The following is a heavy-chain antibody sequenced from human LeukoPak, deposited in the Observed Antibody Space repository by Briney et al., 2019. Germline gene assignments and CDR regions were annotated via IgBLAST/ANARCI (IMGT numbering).Heavy chain of an antibody. Sequence: GASVKVSCTASGYTFTSYGISWVRQAPGQGLEWMGWISAYNGNTNYAQKFQGRVTMTTDTSTTTAYKELRSLRSDDTAVYYCARVSGILTGLYDYWGQGTLVTVSS. D-gene: IGHD3-9*01. CDR3: ARVSGILTGLYDY. CDR2: ISAYNGNT. CDR1: GYTFTSYG. V-gene: IGHV1-18*01. J-gene: IGHJ4*02.